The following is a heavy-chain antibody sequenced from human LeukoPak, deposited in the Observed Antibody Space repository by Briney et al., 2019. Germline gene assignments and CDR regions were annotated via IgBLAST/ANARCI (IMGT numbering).Heavy chain of an antibody. CDR2: IKRDGSEK. D-gene: IGHD6-19*01. CDR3: ARLGPASSGWPESFDY. CDR1: GFTFNSYW. Sequence: PGGSLRLSCAASGFTFNSYWMNWVRQAPGKGLEWVANIKRDGSEKYYVDSVKGRFTISRDNAKNSLDLQMNSLRVEVTAVYYCARLGPASSGWPESFDYWGQGTLVTVSS. V-gene: IGHV3-7*03. J-gene: IGHJ4*02.